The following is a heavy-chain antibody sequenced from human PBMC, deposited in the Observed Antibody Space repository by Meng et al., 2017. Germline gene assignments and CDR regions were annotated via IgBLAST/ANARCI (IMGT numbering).Heavy chain of an antibody. D-gene: IGHD5-24*01. CDR2: IKQIRVT. Sequence: LSSCAMTLSNTGLCSCQSFREAHWSLILRHRENGLECVGPIKQIRVTNYNPSLGSRDTISVDTSQNNLSRKLISVTAADSQVYGTARGPKTMAHDFDYWGQGTLVTVSS. J-gene: IGHJ4*02. CDR3: ARGPKTMAHDFDY. V-gene: IGHV4-34*01. CDR1: CQSFREAH.